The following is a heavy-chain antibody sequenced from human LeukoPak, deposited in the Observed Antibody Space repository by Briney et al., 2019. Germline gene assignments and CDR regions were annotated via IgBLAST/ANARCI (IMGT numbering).Heavy chain of an antibody. CDR2: IYPGDSDT. V-gene: IGHV5-51*01. D-gene: IGHD6-19*01. CDR3: ARHVGSGWLFGLGDAFDI. Sequence: KNGESLKISCKGSGYSFTSYWIGWVRPMPGKGLGWLGIIYPGDSDTRYSPSFQGQGTISADKSISTAYLQWSSLKASDTAMYYCARHVGSGWLFGLGDAFDIWGQGTMVTVSS. J-gene: IGHJ3*02. CDR1: GYSFTSYW.